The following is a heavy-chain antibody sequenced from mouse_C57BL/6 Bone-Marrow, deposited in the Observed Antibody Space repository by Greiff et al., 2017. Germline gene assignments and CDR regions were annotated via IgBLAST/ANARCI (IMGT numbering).Heavy chain of an antibody. CDR2: ISYDGSN. CDR1: GYSITSGYY. V-gene: IGHV3-6*01. CDR3: ATGHPITTVENYAMDY. J-gene: IGHJ4*01. Sequence: EVKLMESGPGLVKPSQSLSLTCSVTGYSITSGYYWNWIRQFPGNKLEWMGYISYDGSNNYNPSLKNRTSITRDTSKNQFFLKLNSVTTDYTATYYCATGHPITTVENYAMDYWGQGTSVTVSS. D-gene: IGHD1-1*01.